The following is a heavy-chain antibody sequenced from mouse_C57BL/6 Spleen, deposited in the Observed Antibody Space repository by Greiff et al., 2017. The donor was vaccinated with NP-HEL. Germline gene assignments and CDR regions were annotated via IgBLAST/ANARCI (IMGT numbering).Heavy chain of an antibody. CDR2: IYPGDGDT. CDR1: GYAFSSSW. J-gene: IGHJ1*03. V-gene: IGHV1-82*01. Sequence: VQLQESGPELVKPGASVKISCKASGYAFSSSWMNWVKQRPGKGLEWIGRIYPGDGDTNYNGKFKGKATLTADKSSSTAYMQLSGLTSEDSAVYFCARSRTTAWYFDVWGTGTTVTVSS. CDR3: ARSRTTAWYFDV. D-gene: IGHD1-2*01.